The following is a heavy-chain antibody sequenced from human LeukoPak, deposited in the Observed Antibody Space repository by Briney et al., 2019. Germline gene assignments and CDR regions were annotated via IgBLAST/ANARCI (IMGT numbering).Heavy chain of an antibody. J-gene: IGHJ6*02. V-gene: IGHV1-18*01. Sequence: ASLNVSCKASGYTFTSYGTSGVRQSPEQRRERMVWISTFNGNTNYAQKLQGRVTMTTDTSTSTAYMELRSLRSDDTAVYYCARDTYYDFWSGEPAYYYGMDVWGQGTTVTVSS. CDR3: ARDTYYDFWSGEPAYYYGMDV. CDR2: ISTFNGNT. CDR1: GYTFTSYG. D-gene: IGHD3-3*01.